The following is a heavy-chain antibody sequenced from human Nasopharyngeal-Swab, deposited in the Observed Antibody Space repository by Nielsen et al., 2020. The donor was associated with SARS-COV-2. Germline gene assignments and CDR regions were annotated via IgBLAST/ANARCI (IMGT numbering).Heavy chain of an antibody. V-gene: IGHV2-5*02. CDR3: ARGYQLIRGFDY. D-gene: IGHD2-2*01. Sequence: WIRQPPGKALEWLALVHWDDEKRYSPSRKSRLTITKDTSKNQVVLTMTNVDPVDTATYYCARGYQLIRGFDYWGQGTLVTVSS. CDR2: VHWDDEK. J-gene: IGHJ4*02.